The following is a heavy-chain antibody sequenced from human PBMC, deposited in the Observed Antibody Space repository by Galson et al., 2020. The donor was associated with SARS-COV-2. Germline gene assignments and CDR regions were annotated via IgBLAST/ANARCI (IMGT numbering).Heavy chain of an antibody. CDR1: GYTFTSYD. V-gene: IGHV1-8*01. Sequence: ALVKVSCKASGYTFTSYDINWVRQATGQGLEWMGWMNPNSGNTGYAQKFQGRVTMTRNTSISTAYMELSSLRSEDTAVYYCAREPTRIAVAGYFFYYGMDVWGQGTTVTVSS. J-gene: IGHJ6*02. CDR2: MNPNSGNT. CDR3: AREPTRIAVAGYFFYYGMDV. D-gene: IGHD6-19*01.